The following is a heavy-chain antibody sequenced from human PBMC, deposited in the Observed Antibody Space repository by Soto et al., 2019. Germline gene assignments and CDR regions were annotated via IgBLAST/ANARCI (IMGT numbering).Heavy chain of an antibody. CDR3: AKSPNYGDSISYFDY. J-gene: IGHJ4*02. Sequence: DVQLVESGGGLVQPGRSLRLSCVASGFTFDDYAMHWVRQAPGKGLEWVSGIRWNSDSIGYADSVKGRFTISRDNAQKSLYLQMNSLRAEDTALYYCAKSPNYGDSISYFDYWGQGTLVTVSS. CDR1: GFTFDDYA. CDR2: IRWNSDSI. D-gene: IGHD4-17*01. V-gene: IGHV3-9*01.